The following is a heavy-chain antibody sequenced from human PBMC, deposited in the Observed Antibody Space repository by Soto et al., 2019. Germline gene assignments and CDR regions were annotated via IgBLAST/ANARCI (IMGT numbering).Heavy chain of an antibody. Sequence: QVQLQESGPGLVKPSETLSLTCTVSGDSISTYYWSWIRQPPGKGLEWIGYLYDSGSTHYNPSLKSGVTISVDTSKNQFSLKLTSVTAADTAVYYCARENYYGSGTYFRLDVWGQGTRVTVSS. V-gene: IGHV4-59*01. J-gene: IGHJ6*02. D-gene: IGHD3-10*01. CDR1: GDSISTYY. CDR3: ARENYYGSGTYFRLDV. CDR2: LYDSGST.